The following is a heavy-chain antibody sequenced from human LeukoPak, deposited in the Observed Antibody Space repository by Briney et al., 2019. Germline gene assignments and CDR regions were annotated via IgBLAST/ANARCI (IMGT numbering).Heavy chain of an antibody. D-gene: IGHD2-2*01. CDR2: INPNSGDT. CDR3: ARVPRPIVVLPTAITRFDT. Sequence: ASVTVSCKASGYTLTDYYMHWVRQAPGQGLEWMGWINPNSGDTNFAQKFQGRVTMTRDTSITTAYMELSRLRSDDTAVYFCARVPRPIVVLPTAITRFDTWGQGTLVTVSS. V-gene: IGHV1-2*02. J-gene: IGHJ5*02. CDR1: GYTLTDYY.